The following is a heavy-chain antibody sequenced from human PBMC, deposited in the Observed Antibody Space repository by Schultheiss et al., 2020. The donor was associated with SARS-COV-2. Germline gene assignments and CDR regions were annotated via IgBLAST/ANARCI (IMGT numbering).Heavy chain of an antibody. V-gene: IGHV3-33*06. CDR3: AKDFETSTITSRPISYGMDV. CDR1: GFTFSDYY. J-gene: IGHJ6*02. CDR2: IWYDGSNK. Sequence: GGSLRLSCAASGFTFSDYYMSWIRQAPGKGLEWVAVIWYDGSNKYYADSVKGRFTISRDNSKNTLYLQMNSLRAEDTAIYYCAKDFETSTITSRPISYGMDVWGQGTTVTVSS. D-gene: IGHD6-6*01.